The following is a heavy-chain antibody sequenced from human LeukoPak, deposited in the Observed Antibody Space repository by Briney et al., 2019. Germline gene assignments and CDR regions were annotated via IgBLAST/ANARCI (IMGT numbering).Heavy chain of an antibody. CDR2: IWYDGSNK. D-gene: IGHD5-18*01. V-gene: IGHV3-33*01. CDR3: ARDSTPFPHFSGYSQNFDY. J-gene: IGHJ4*02. CDR1: GFTFSSYG. Sequence: GGSLRLSCGASGFTFSSYGLHWVRQAPGKRLEWVAVIWYDGSNKYYADSVKGRFTISRDNSKNTLYLQMNSLRAEDTAVYYCARDSTPFPHFSGYSQNFDYWGQGTLVTVSS.